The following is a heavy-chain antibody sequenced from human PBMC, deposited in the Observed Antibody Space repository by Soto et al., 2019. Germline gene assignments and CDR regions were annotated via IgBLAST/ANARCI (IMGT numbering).Heavy chain of an antibody. CDR2: ISAHNGNT. CDR3: ARGRYGDY. V-gene: IGHV1-18*01. J-gene: IGHJ4*02. Sequence: QVHLVQSGAEVKKPGASVKVSCKGSGYAFTTYGITWVRQAPGQGLEWTGWISAHNGNTNYAQKLQGRVTVTRDTSTSTAYMELRSLRSDDTAMYYCARGRYGDYWGQGALVTVSS. D-gene: IGHD1-1*01. CDR1: GYAFTTYG.